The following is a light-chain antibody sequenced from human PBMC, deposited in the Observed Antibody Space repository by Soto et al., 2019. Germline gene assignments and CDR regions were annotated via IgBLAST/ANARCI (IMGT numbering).Light chain of an antibody. CDR1: QSVSSSY. CDR3: QQYGSSPC. Sequence: EIVLTQSPGTLSLSPGERATLSCRASQSVSSSYLAWYQQKPGQAPRLLIYGASSRATGIPDRFSGSGSGTDFTLSISRLGPEDFAVYYCQQYGSSPCFGPGTKVDIK. CDR2: GAS. J-gene: IGKJ3*01. V-gene: IGKV3-20*01.